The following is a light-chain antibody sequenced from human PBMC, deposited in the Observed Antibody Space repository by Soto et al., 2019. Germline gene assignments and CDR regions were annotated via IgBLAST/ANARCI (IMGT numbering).Light chain of an antibody. J-gene: IGKJ2*01. V-gene: IGKV1-33*01. CDR2: DAS. CDR3: QQYDSLPYT. Sequence: DIRMTQSPSSLSASLGDRITITCQASQVITTSLSWFQQRPGKAPRLLIFDASYVEAGVPSRFSGSGSGTDFSFTISSLQPEDIATYYCQQYDSLPYTFGQGTKVDIK. CDR1: QVITTS.